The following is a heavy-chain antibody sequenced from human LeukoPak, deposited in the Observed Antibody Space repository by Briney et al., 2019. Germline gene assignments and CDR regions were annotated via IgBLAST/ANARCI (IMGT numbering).Heavy chain of an antibody. V-gene: IGHV4-34*01. J-gene: IGHJ3*02. CDR2: INHSGST. D-gene: IGHD3-22*01. Sequence: SETLSLTCAVYGGSFSGYYWSWIRQPPGKGLEWIGEINHSGSTNYNPSLKSRVTISLDTSKDHFSLKLSSVTAADTAVYYCARYGDSSVYYSADAFDIWGQGTLVTVSS. CDR1: GGSFSGYY. CDR3: ARYGDSSVYYSADAFDI.